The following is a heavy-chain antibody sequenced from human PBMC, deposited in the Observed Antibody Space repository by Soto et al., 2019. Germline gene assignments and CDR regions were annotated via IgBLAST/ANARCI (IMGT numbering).Heavy chain of an antibody. CDR3: ARDWDEVGYCSSTSCYGWFDP. Sequence: SETLSLTCTVSGYSISSGYYWGWIRQPPGKGLEWIGSIYHSGSTYYNPSLKSRVTISVDTSKNQFSLKLSSVTAADTAVYYCARDWDEVGYCSSTSCYGWFDPWGQGTLVTVSS. CDR2: IYHSGST. CDR1: GYSISSGYY. J-gene: IGHJ5*02. D-gene: IGHD2-2*01. V-gene: IGHV4-38-2*02.